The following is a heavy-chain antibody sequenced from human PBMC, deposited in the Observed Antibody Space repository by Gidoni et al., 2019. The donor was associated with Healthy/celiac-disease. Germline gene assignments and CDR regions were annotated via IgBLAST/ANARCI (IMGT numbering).Heavy chain of an antibody. D-gene: IGHD2-21*02. V-gene: IGHV1-69*01. CDR3: AIETYCGGDCYYRDDAFDI. CDR2: IIPIFVTA. CDR1: GGTFSRYA. J-gene: IGHJ3*02. Sequence: QVKLVQSGAEVKKPGSSVKVSCKASGGTFSRYALSWGRQAPGQGLEWMGGIIPIFVTANAAHKFQGRVTSTADESTSTAYMELSSLRSEDPAVYYCAIETYCGGDCYYRDDAFDILGQGTMVTVSS.